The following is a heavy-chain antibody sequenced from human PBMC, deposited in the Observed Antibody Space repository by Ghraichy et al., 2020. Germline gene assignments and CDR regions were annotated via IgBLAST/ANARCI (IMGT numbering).Heavy chain of an antibody. V-gene: IGHV4-31*01. J-gene: IGHJ5*02. CDR1: GGSISSGGYY. CDR3: ARVGVGPYYDILTGYAPGSGWFDP. CDR2: IYYSGST. D-gene: IGHD3-9*01. Sequence: SETLSLTCTVSGGSISSGGYYWSWIRQHPGKGLEWIGYIYYSGSTYYNPSLKSLVTISVDTSKNQFSLKLSSVTAADTAVYYCARVGVGPYYDILTGYAPGSGWFDPWGQGTLVTVS.